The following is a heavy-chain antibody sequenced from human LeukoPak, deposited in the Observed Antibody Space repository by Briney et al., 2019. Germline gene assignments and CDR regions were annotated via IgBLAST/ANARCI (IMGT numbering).Heavy chain of an antibody. V-gene: IGHV3-21*04. Sequence: PGGSLRLSCAASGFTFSSYSMNWVRQAPGKGLEWVSSISSSSSYIYYADSVKGRFTISRDNAKNSLYLQMNSLRAEDTALYHCARDYDGVRAGWYFDLWGRGTLVTVSS. CDR3: ARDYDGVRAGWYFDL. CDR2: ISSSSSYI. J-gene: IGHJ2*01. D-gene: IGHD5-12*01. CDR1: GFTFSSYS.